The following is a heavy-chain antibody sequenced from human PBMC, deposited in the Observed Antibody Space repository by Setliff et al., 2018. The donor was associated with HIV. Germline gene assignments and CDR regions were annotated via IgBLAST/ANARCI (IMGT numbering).Heavy chain of an antibody. CDR1: GDSSSSYY. D-gene: IGHD3-10*01. J-gene: IGHJ2*01. CDR2: MYISGST. V-gene: IGHV4-4*07. Sequence: TLSLTCTVSGDSSSSYYCNWIRQPAGKGLEWIGHMYISGSTNYNPSLKSRVTMSVDTSQNQFSLKLRSVNAADTAVYYCARDWVTRSNYYGSGSPWYFDFWGRGILVTVSS. CDR3: ARDWVTRSNYYGSGSPWYFDF.